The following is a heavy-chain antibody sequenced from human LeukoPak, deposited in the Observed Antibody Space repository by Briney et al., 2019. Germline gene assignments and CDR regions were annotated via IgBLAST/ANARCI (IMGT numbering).Heavy chain of an antibody. CDR2: IYYSGST. CDR1: GGSISSSSYY. CDR3: AAYSSGYYGY. V-gene: IGHV4-39*07. J-gene: IGHJ4*02. D-gene: IGHD3-22*01. Sequence: PSETLSLTCTVSGGSISSSSYYWGWIRQPPGKGLEWIGSIYYSGSTYYNPSLKSRVTISVDTSKNQFSLKLSSVTAADTAVYYCAAYSSGYYGYWGQGTLVTVSS.